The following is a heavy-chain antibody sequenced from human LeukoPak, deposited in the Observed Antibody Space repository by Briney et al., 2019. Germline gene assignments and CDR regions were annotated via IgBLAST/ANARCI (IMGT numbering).Heavy chain of an antibody. CDR3: ARENHGNLIQLWSYNWFDP. D-gene: IGHD5-18*01. CDR1: GFTFDDYA. CDR2: ISWNSGSI. J-gene: IGHJ5*02. V-gene: IGHV3-9*01. Sequence: GRSLRLSCAASGFTFDDYAMHWVRQAPGKGLEWVSGISWNSGSIGYADSVKGRFTISRDNAKNSLYLQMNSLRADDTAVYYCARENHGNLIQLWSYNWFDPWGQGTLVTVSS.